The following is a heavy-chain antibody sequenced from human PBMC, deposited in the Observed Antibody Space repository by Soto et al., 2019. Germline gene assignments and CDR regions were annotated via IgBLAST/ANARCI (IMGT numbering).Heavy chain of an antibody. J-gene: IGHJ4*02. CDR1: GFTFSSYA. D-gene: IGHD2-21*02. CDR2: ISSNGGST. Sequence: GGSLRLSCSASGFTFSSYAMHWVRQAPGKGLEYVSAISSNGGSTYYVDSVKGRFTISRDNSKNTLYLQMSSLRAEDTAVYYCGTRSFNCGGDCSRDPDFDYWGQGTPVTVSS. CDR3: GTRSFNCGGDCSRDPDFDY. V-gene: IGHV3-64D*06.